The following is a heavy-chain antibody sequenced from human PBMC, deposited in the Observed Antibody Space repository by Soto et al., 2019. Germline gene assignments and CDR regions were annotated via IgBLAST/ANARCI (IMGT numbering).Heavy chain of an antibody. CDR1: GFSLSTGGVA. Sequence: SGPTLVNPTQTLTLTCTFSGFSLSTGGVAVGWIRQPPGKALEWLALIYWNDDKLYSPSLKTRLTVTKDTSKNQVVLTMTNVGPVETAKYPCANTLRYLDPMDVWGQGTTVTVSS. D-gene: IGHD3-9*01. CDR3: ANTLRYLDPMDV. CDR2: IYWNDDK. J-gene: IGHJ6*02. V-gene: IGHV2-5*01.